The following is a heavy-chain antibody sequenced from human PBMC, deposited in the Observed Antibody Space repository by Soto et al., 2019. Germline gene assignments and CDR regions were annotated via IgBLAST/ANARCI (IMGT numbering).Heavy chain of an antibody. Sequence: SLRLSCAASGFTFSSYGMHWVRQAPGKGLEWVAVISYDGSNKYYSDSVKGRFTISRDNSKNSLYLQMNSLRADDTAVYYCARNFIPLSPDLYFDYWGQGTMVTVS. D-gene: IGHD3-3*02. CDR1: GFTFSSYG. V-gene: IGHV3-30*03. CDR3: ARNFIPLSPDLYFDY. CDR2: ISYDGSNK. J-gene: IGHJ4*02.